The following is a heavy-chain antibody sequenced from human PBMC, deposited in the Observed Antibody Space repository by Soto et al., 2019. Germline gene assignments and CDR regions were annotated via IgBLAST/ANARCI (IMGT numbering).Heavy chain of an antibody. J-gene: IGHJ6*02. V-gene: IGHV3-30-3*01. CDR3: AREKYGMDV. Sequence: PGGSLRLSCAASGFTFSSYAMHWVRQAPGKGLEWVAVISYDGSNKYYADSVKGRFTISRDNSKNTLYLQMNSLRAEDTAVYYCAREKYGMDVLGQGNTVTVS. CDR2: ISYDGSNK. CDR1: GFTFSSYA.